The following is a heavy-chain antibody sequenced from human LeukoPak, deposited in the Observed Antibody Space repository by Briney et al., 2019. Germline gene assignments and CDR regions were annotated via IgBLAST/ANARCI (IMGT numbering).Heavy chain of an antibody. CDR3: AGGTMVRGVRFDY. J-gene: IGHJ4*02. Sequence: PGGSLRLSCAASGFTFSTYWMTWVRQAPGKGLEWVANIKQDGSEKYYVDSVKGRFTISRDNAKNSLYLQTNSLRAEDTAVYYCAGGTMVRGVRFDYWGQGTLVTVSS. CDR1: GFTFSTYW. D-gene: IGHD3-10*01. CDR2: IKQDGSEK. V-gene: IGHV3-7*03.